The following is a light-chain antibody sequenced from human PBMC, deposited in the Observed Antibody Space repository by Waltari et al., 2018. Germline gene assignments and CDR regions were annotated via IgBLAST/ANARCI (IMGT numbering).Light chain of an antibody. V-gene: IGKV3-15*01. CDR1: QSVTTY. CDR3: QQYNNWPPQYT. CDR2: GAS. J-gene: IGKJ2*01. Sequence: EIVMTQSPATLSVSPGEGVTISCRASQSVTTYVAWYQQKPGRAPRLLIYGASTGATGIPARFSGSGSGTEFTLTISSLQSDDFAVYYCQQYNNWPPQYTFGQGTKLEIK.